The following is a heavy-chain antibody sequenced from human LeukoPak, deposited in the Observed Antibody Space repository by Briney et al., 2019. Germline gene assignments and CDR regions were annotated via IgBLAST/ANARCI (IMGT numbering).Heavy chain of an antibody. V-gene: IGHV3-53*01. CDR1: GFTVSSNY. D-gene: IGHD2-21*01. Sequence: GGSLRLSCAASGFTVSSNYMSWVRQAPGKGLEWVSVIYSGGSTYYADSVKGRFTISRDNSNNTLYLQMNSLRAEDTAVYYCVKDVLSVAVGSTHDYWGPGTLVTVSS. CDR2: IYSGGST. CDR3: VKDVLSVAVGSTHDY. J-gene: IGHJ4*02.